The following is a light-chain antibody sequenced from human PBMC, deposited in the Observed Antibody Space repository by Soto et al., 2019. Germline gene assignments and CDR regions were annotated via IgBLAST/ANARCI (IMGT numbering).Light chain of an antibody. V-gene: IGKV3D-15*01. CDR1: QTVSSK. J-gene: IGKJ5*01. CDR2: DTS. Sequence: EIVLTQSPATLSSSPGERATLSCRASQTVSSKLAWYQHKPGQAPRLLIYDTSNRATGIPARFSGSGSGTEFTLTINSLQSEDFAVYYCQQYGSSRITFGQGTRLEIK. CDR3: QQYGSSRIT.